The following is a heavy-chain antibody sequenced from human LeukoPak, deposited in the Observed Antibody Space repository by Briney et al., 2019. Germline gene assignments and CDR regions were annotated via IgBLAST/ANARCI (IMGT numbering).Heavy chain of an antibody. J-gene: IGHJ4*02. CDR1: GFTFSSSA. V-gene: IGHV3-23*01. D-gene: IGHD2-2*01. CDR3: AREAGSSTLF. Sequence: GGSLRLSCAASGFTFSSSAMSWVRQAPGRGLEWVSAIGGSGITTYYADSVKGRFTISRDNAKNSLYLQMNSLRAEDTAVYYCAREAGSSTLFWGQGTLVTVSS. CDR2: IGGSGITT.